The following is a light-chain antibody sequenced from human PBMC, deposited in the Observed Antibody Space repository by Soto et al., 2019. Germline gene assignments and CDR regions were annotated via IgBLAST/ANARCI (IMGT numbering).Light chain of an antibody. CDR1: SSDVGGYSY. Sequence: QSALTQPPSASGSPGQSVTISCTGASSDVGGYSYVSWYQQHPGKAPKLMIYEVSKRPSGVPDRFSGSKSGNTASLTVSGLQAEYEADYYCSSYGGSNNLVFGGGTKVTVL. CDR3: SSYGGSNNLV. J-gene: IGLJ2*01. CDR2: EVS. V-gene: IGLV2-8*01.